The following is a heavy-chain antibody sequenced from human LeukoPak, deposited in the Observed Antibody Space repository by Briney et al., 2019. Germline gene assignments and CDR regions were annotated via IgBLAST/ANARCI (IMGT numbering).Heavy chain of an antibody. CDR2: IYPGDSDT. CDR3: ARRSPYSSSWYFDY. J-gene: IGHJ4*02. CDR1: GYSFTSYW. Sequence: GESLKISCKASGYSFTSYWLGWVRQMPGKGLEWMGVIYPGDSDTTYSPSFQGQVTISADRSISTSYLQWSSLKASDTAMYYCARRSPYSSSWYFDYWGQGTLVTVSS. D-gene: IGHD6-13*01. V-gene: IGHV5-51*01.